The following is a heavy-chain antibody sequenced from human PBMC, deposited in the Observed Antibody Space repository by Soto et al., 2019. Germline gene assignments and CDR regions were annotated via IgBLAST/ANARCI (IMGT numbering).Heavy chain of an antibody. Sequence: DVQLLESGGGLVQPEGSLRLSCAASGFTFSSYAMGWVRQGPGKGWEWVAVVSIGGSTHYADSVRGRFTISRDNSKNTLSLQMNSLTAEDTAVYFCAKRRGAGGHFDYWGQGALVTVSS. CDR2: VSIGGST. D-gene: IGHD2-15*01. CDR1: GFTFSSYA. CDR3: AKRRGAGGHFDY. V-gene: IGHV3-23*01. J-gene: IGHJ4*02.